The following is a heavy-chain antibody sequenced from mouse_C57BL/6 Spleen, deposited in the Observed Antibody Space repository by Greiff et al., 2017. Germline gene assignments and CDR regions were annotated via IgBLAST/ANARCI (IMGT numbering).Heavy chain of an antibody. D-gene: IGHD4-1*01. CDR3: ARRAPLGQYFDV. CDR2: IYPADGDT. J-gene: IGHJ1*03. CDR1: GYAFSRYW. V-gene: IGHV1-80*01. Sequence: QVQLQQSGAELVKPGASVKISCKASGYAFSRYWMNWVKQRPGQGLEWIGQIYPADGDTKYNGKFKGKATLTAATSSRTAYMPLSRLTSESSAVYFCARRAPLGQYFDVWGTGTTVTVSS.